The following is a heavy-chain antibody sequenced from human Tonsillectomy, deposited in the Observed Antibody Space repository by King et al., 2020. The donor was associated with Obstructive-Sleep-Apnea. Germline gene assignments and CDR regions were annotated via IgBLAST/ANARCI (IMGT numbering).Heavy chain of an antibody. CDR3: ARELGGDGAFDI. CDR1: GFTFSDYA. CDR2: ISYDGGNK. Sequence: VQLVESGGGVVQPGRSLRLSCAASGFTFSDYAIHWVRQAPGKGLEWVAIISYDGGNKYYADSLRGRFTISRDNSKNTLYLQLISLTTEDTAVYYCARELGGDGAFDIWGQGTMVTVSS. J-gene: IGHJ3*02. V-gene: IGHV3-30-3*01. D-gene: IGHD3-16*01.